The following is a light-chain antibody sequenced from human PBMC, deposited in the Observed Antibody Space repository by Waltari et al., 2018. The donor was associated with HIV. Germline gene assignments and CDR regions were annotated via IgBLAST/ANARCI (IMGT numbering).Light chain of an antibody. Sequence: QSVLTQPPSASGPPGRRVTISCSGTNSNVGSNPVNWDRQVPGTAPNLLMFINSQRPSGVPDRFSGSKSGTSASLAIRGLKSEDEADYYCAARDDSLNAWVFGGGTKVTVL. V-gene: IGLV1-44*01. J-gene: IGLJ3*02. CDR3: AARDDSLNAWV. CDR1: NSNVGSNP. CDR2: INS.